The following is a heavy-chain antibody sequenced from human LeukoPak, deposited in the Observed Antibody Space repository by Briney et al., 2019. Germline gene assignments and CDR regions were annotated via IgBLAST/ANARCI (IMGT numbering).Heavy chain of an antibody. D-gene: IGHD1-26*01. CDR1: GYTFTGYY. V-gene: IGHV1-2*02. Sequence: ASVKVSCKASGYTFTGYYMHWVRQAPGQGLEWMGWINPNSGGTNYAQKFQGRVTITADKSTSTAYMELSSLRSEDTAVYYCARDEIVGATTSPAYYFDYWGQGTLVTVSS. CDR2: INPNSGGT. J-gene: IGHJ4*02. CDR3: ARDEIVGATTSPAYYFDY.